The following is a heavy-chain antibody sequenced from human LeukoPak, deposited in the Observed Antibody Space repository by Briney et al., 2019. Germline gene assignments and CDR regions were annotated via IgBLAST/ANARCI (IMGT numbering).Heavy chain of an antibody. J-gene: IGHJ4*02. CDR1: GFTVEAHF. CDR2: LYHGDRT. Sequence: PGGSLRLSCAASGFTVEAHFMSWVRQAPGKGLEWVSVLYHGDRTHYADSVKGRLTISRDSSKNTLYLQMKSLRAEVTAVYYCARDRDDSSVLHYFDYWGQGTLVTVSS. V-gene: IGHV3-66*02. D-gene: IGHD3-22*01. CDR3: ARDRDDSSVLHYFDY.